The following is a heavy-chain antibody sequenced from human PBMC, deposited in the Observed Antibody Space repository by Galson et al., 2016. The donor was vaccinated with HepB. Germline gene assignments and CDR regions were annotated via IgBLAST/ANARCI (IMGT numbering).Heavy chain of an antibody. CDR1: GFVLGSFS. D-gene: IGHD3-16*01. Sequence: SLRLSCATSGFVLGSFSMNWVRQPPGKGLEWVTSITSRSSHMFYADSVRGRFTVSRDNVRNSLSLQLNSLRVDDTAVYFCAKSSKTGGIDYWGRGTLVTVSS. V-gene: IGHV3-21*04. CDR3: AKSSKTGGIDY. J-gene: IGHJ4*02. CDR2: ITSRSSHM.